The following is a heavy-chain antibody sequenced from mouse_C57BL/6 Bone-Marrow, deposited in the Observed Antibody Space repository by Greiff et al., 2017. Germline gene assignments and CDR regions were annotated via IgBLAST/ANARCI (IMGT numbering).Heavy chain of an antibody. CDR2: INPSNGGT. Sequence: QVHVKQPGTELVKPGASVKLSCKASGYTFTSYWMHWVKQRPGQGLEWIGNINPSNGGTNYNEKFKSKATLTVDKSSSTAYMQLSSLTSEDSAVYYCARWAVRGRAWFAYWGQGTLVTVSA. V-gene: IGHV1-53*01. CDR1: GYTFTSYW. J-gene: IGHJ3*01. CDR3: ARWAVRGRAWFAY.